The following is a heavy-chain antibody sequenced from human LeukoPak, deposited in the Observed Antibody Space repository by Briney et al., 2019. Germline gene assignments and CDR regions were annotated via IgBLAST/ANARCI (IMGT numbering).Heavy chain of an antibody. CDR2: INHSGST. V-gene: IGHV4-34*01. J-gene: IGHJ4*02. Sequence: PSETLSLTCAVYGGSFSGYYWSWIRQPPGKGLEWIGEINHSGSTNYNPSLKSRVTISVDTSKNQFSLKLSSVTAADTAVYYCARGRARYSSGWYGDFDYWGQGTLVTVSS. CDR3: ARGRARYSSGWYGDFDY. CDR1: GGSFSGYY. D-gene: IGHD6-19*01.